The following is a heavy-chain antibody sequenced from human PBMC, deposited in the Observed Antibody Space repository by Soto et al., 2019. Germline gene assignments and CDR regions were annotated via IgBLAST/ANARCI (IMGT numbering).Heavy chain of an antibody. D-gene: IGHD3-10*01. CDR1: GYTFTSYG. J-gene: IGHJ4*02. CDR3: ARVVPHFGELFLTIHY. Sequence: QVQLVQSGAEVKKPGASVKVSCKAPGYTFTSYGISWVRQAPGQGLEWMGWISAYNVNTNYAQKLQGRVTMTTDTSTSTAYMELRSLRSDDTAVYYCARVVPHFGELFLTIHYWGQGTLVTVSS. V-gene: IGHV1-18*01. CDR2: ISAYNVNT.